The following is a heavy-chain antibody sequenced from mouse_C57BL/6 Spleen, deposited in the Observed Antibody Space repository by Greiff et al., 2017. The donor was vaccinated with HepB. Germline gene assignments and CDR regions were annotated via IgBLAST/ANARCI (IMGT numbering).Heavy chain of an antibody. D-gene: IGHD2-1*01. CDR3: ARDGNYEYFDV. CDR1: GYAFSSSW. V-gene: IGHV1-82*01. Sequence: VQGVESGPELVKPGASVKISCKASGYAFSSSWMNWVKQRPGKGLEWIGRIYPGDGDTNYNGKFKGKATLTADKSSSTAYMQLSSLTSEDSAVYFCARDGNYEYFDVWGTGTTVTVSS. J-gene: IGHJ1*03. CDR2: IYPGDGDT.